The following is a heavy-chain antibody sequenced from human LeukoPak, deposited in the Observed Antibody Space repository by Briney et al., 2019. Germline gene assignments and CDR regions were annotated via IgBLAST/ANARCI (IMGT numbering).Heavy chain of an antibody. CDR1: GYTFTSYD. CDR2: IIPIFGTA. Sequence: SVKVSCKASGYTFTSYDINWVRQATGQGLEWMGGIIPIFGTANYAQKFQGRVTITADESTSTAYMELSSLRSEDTAVYYCARMPAAGYYYYYYMDVWGKGTTVTVSS. CDR3: ARMPAAGYYYYYYMDV. D-gene: IGHD2-2*01. V-gene: IGHV1-69*13. J-gene: IGHJ6*03.